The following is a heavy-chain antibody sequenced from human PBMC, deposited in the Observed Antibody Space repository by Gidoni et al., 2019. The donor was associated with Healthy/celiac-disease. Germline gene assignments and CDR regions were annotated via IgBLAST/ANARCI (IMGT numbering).Heavy chain of an antibody. CDR3: SKDRHIVVVTYWFDP. D-gene: IGHD2-21*02. Sequence: EVQLLESGGGLVQPGGSLRLSCAASGFTFSSYAMSWVRQAPGKGLEWVSAISGSGGSTYYADSVKGRFTISRDNSKNTLYLQMNSLRAEDTAVYYCSKDRHIVVVTYWFDPWGQGTLVTVSS. V-gene: IGHV3-23*01. J-gene: IGHJ5*02. CDR1: GFTFSSYA. CDR2: ISGSGGST.